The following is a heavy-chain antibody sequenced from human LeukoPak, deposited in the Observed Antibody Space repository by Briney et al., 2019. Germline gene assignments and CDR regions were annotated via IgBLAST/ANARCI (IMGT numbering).Heavy chain of an antibody. Sequence: PGGSLRLSCAASGFTFSTYSLNWVRQAPGKGLEWVSSISSGSNAIYYADSVRGRFTISRDNAKNSLYLQMNSLRAEDTAVYYCARAADRGVGEAFDIWGQGTMVTVSS. CDR2: ISSGSNAI. CDR3: ARAADRGVGEAFDI. CDR1: GFTFSTYS. J-gene: IGHJ3*02. D-gene: IGHD3-10*01. V-gene: IGHV3-21*01.